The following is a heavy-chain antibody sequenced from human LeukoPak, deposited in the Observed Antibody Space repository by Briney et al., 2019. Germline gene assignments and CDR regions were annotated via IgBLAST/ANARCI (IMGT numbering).Heavy chain of an antibody. Sequence: GESLKISCKGSGYSFTSYWIGWVRQMPGKGLVWMGIIYPGDTDTRYSPSFQGQVTISADNSISTAYLQWSSLKASDTAMYYCAREGTYYYGSGSYYNSSDPNWFDPWGQGTLVTVSS. CDR1: GYSFTSYW. J-gene: IGHJ5*02. CDR3: AREGTYYYGSGSYYNSSDPNWFDP. V-gene: IGHV5-51*01. D-gene: IGHD3-10*01. CDR2: IYPGDTDT.